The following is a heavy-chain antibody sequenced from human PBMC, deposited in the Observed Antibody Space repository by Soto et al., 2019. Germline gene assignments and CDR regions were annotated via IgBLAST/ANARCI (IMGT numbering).Heavy chain of an antibody. CDR3: AKYRRTNAEGYTFHY. D-gene: IGHD2-15*01. CDR1: GDSINGYY. Sequence: PSETLSLTCALSGDSINGYYWSWLRQPPGKGLEWIGFIYYSGSTNYNPSLKSRVSMSVDTSRNQFSLRLSSVSAADTAVYFCAKYRRTNAEGYTFHYWGQGALVTVSS. CDR2: IYYSGST. J-gene: IGHJ4*02. V-gene: IGHV4-59*01.